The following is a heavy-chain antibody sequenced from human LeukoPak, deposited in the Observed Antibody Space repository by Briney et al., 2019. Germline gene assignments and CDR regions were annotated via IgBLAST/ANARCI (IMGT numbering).Heavy chain of an antibody. CDR1: GGTFSFYA. Sequence: ASVKVSCKASGGTFSFYAINWVRQAPGQGLEGMGRIIPIPGMANYAQKFQGRVTITADSSTSTAYMEVSSLRSEDTAVYYCARAVVVARGLMAYFDYWGQGTLVTVSS. CDR3: ARAVVVARGLMAYFDY. J-gene: IGHJ4*02. D-gene: IGHD3-10*01. CDR2: IIPIPGMA. V-gene: IGHV1-69*04.